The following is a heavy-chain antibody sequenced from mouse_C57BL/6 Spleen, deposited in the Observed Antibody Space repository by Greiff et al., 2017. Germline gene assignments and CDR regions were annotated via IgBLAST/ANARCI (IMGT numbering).Heavy chain of an antibody. CDR1: GFTFSSYG. D-gene: IGHD1-1*01. V-gene: IGHV5-6*01. Sequence: EVHLVESGGDLVKPGGSLKLSCAASGFTFSSYGMSWVRQTPDKRLEWVATISSGGSYTYYPDSVKGRFTISRDNAKNTLYLQMSSLKSEDTAMYYCAREGYYGSSYVDYWGQGTTLTVSS. CDR2: ISSGGSYT. CDR3: AREGYYGSSYVDY. J-gene: IGHJ2*01.